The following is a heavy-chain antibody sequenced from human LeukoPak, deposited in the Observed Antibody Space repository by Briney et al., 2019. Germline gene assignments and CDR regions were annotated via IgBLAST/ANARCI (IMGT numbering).Heavy chain of an antibody. J-gene: IGHJ4*02. CDR1: GFTVSSNY. Sequence: GSLRLSCAASGFTVSSNYMSWVRQAPGKGLEWVSVIYSGGSTYYADSVKGRFTISRDNSKNTLYLQMNSLRAEDTAVYYCARLPSYYDSSGYYYYFDYWGQGTLVTVSS. CDR2: IYSGGST. V-gene: IGHV3-53*01. D-gene: IGHD3-22*01. CDR3: ARLPSYYDSSGYYYYFDY.